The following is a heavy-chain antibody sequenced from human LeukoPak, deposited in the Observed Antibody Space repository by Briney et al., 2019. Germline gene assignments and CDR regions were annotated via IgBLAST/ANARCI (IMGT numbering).Heavy chain of an antibody. CDR2: INHSGST. V-gene: IGHV4-34*01. Sequence: SETLSLTCAVYGGSFSGYYWSWIRQPPGKGLEWIGEINHSGSTNYNPSLRSRVTISVDTSKNQFSLKLSSVTAADTAVYYCARAFGAYCTNGVCYHFDYWGQGTLVTVSS. J-gene: IGHJ4*02. D-gene: IGHD2-8*01. CDR3: ARAFGAYCTNGVCYHFDY. CDR1: GGSFSGYY.